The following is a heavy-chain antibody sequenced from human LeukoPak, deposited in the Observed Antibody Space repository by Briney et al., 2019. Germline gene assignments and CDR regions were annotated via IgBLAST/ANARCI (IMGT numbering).Heavy chain of an antibody. Sequence: PGGSLRLSCTTSGFNFNIYEMNWVRQAPGKGLEWVSYISSSDTTIYYADSVKGRFTISRDSAKDSLYLQMNSLRAEDTAVYYCARGLRGYTYGLDYWGQGTLVAVSS. CDR2: ISSSDTTI. D-gene: IGHD5-18*01. CDR1: GFNFNIYE. V-gene: IGHV3-48*03. CDR3: ARGLRGYTYGLDY. J-gene: IGHJ4*02.